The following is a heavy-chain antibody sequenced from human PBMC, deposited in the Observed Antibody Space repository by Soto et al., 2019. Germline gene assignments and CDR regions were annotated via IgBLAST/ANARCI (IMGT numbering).Heavy chain of an antibody. Sequence: PGGSLRLSXAASGFTFSTYAMIWVRQAPGKGLEWVSAISGSGDSTYYADSVKGRFTISRDNSKNTLYLQMSSLRAEDTAIYYCAKDSFINLRSYDSYWGQGTLVTVSS. D-gene: IGHD5-12*01. CDR1: GFTFSTYA. V-gene: IGHV3-23*01. CDR2: ISGSGDST. J-gene: IGHJ4*02. CDR3: AKDSFINLRSYDSY.